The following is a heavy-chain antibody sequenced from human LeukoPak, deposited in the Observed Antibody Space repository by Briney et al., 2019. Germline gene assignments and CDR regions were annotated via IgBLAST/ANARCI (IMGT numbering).Heavy chain of an antibody. D-gene: IGHD6-13*01. Sequence: ASVKVSCKASGGTFSSYAISWVRQAPGQGLEWMGWINPNSGGTNYAQKFQGRVSMTRDTSISTAYMELSSLRSDDTAVYYCARGRDSDSWYFDWFDTWGQETLVTVSS. J-gene: IGHJ5*02. CDR3: ARGRDSDSWYFDWFDT. CDR1: GGTFSSYA. V-gene: IGHV1-2*02. CDR2: INPNSGGT.